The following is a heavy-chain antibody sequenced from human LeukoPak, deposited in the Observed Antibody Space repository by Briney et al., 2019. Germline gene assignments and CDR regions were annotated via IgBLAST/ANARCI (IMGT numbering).Heavy chain of an antibody. V-gene: IGHV1-18*01. J-gene: IGHJ4*02. Sequence: GASVKVSCKASGYTFTSYGISWVRQAPGQGLEWMGWISAYNGNTNYAQKLQGRVTMTTDTSTSTAYMELRSLRSDDTAVYYCARAKYYDFWSGYYTFDYWGQGTLVTVSS. CDR3: ARAKYYDFWSGYYTFDY. CDR1: GYTFTSYG. D-gene: IGHD3-3*01. CDR2: ISAYNGNT.